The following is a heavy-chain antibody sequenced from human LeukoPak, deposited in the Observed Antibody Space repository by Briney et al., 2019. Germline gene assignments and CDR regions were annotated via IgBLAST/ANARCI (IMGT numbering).Heavy chain of an antibody. CDR2: ISSTSRYI. D-gene: IGHD3-3*01. Sequence: EGSLRLSCAASDFTFSSYNMNWVRQAPGKGLEWVSSISSTSRYIYYADSVKGRFTVSRDSAKNSLYLQMNSLRAEDTAVYYCAREPFWSGYFSNLHFDYWGQGALVTVSS. V-gene: IGHV3-21*01. CDR1: DFTFSSYN. CDR3: AREPFWSGYFSNLHFDY. J-gene: IGHJ4*02.